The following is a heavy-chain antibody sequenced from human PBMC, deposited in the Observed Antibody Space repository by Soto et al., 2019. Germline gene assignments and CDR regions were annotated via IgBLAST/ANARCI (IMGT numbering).Heavy chain of an antibody. J-gene: IGHJ6*02. D-gene: IGHD6-6*01. V-gene: IGHV3-49*04. CDR2: IRSKAYGGTT. CDR1: GFTFGDYA. Sequence: PGGSLRLSCTASGFTFGDYAMSWVRQAPGKGLEWVGFIRSKAYGGTTEYAASVKGGFTISRDDSKSIAYLQMNSLKTEDTAVYYCTRVWLVPRYYGMDVWGQGTTVTVSS. CDR3: TRVWLVPRYYGMDV.